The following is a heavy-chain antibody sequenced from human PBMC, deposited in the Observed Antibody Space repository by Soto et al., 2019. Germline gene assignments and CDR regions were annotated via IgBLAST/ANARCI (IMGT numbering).Heavy chain of an antibody. D-gene: IGHD2-2*01. Sequence: GGSLRLSCAASGFTFSSYAMSWVRQAPGKGLEWVSAISGSGGSTYYADSAKGRFTISRDNSKNTLYLQMNSLRAEDTAVYYCAKARGSSTPAPGSYWGQGTLVTVSS. J-gene: IGHJ4*02. V-gene: IGHV3-23*01. CDR3: AKARGSSTPAPGSY. CDR2: ISGSGGST. CDR1: GFTFSSYA.